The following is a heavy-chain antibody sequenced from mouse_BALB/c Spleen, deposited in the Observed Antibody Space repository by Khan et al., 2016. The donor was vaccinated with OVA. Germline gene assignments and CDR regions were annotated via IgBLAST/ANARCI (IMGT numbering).Heavy chain of an antibody. CDR2: IDPYYGGT. CDR1: GYSFTGFN. J-gene: IGHJ4*01. CDR3: ARGGYGPSYAMDY. D-gene: IGHD1-2*01. Sequence: EVELVESGPELEKPGASVKISCTASGYSFTGFNMNWVQQSNGKSLEWIGNIDPYYGGTPYNQKFTGKATLTVDKSSRTAYMQLKSLTSEDSAVYYCARGGYGPSYAMDYWGQGTSVTVSS. V-gene: IGHV1-39*01.